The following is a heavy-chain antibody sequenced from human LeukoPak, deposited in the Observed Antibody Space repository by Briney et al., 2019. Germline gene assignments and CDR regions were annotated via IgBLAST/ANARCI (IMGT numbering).Heavy chain of an antibody. CDR1: GFTVSSNY. CDR2: IYSGGNT. J-gene: IGHJ6*03. CDR3: ARRAPYYYYMDV. Sequence: PGGSLRLSCAASGFTVSSNYMSWVRQAPGKGLEWVSVIYSGGNTYYADSVKGRFTISRDNSKNTLYLQMNSLRAEDAAVYYCARRAPYYYYMDVWGKGTTVTVSS. V-gene: IGHV3-53*01.